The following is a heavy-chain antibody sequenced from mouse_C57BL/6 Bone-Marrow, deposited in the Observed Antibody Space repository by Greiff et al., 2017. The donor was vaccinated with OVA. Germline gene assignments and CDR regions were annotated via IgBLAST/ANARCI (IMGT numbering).Heavy chain of an antibody. Sequence: VQLQQSGAELVWPGASVKLSCTASGFNIKDDYMHWVKQRPEQGLEWIGWIDPENGDTEYASKFQGKATITADTSSNTAYLQLSSLTSEDTAVYYCTTGPPRWLLPKKDARDYWGQGTSVTVSS. D-gene: IGHD2-3*01. CDR2: IDPENGDT. J-gene: IGHJ4*01. V-gene: IGHV14-4*01. CDR1: GFNIKDDY. CDR3: TTGPPRWLLPKKDARDY.